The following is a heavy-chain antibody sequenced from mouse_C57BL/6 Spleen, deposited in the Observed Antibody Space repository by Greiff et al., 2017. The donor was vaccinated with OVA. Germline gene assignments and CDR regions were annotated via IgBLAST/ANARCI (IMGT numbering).Heavy chain of an antibody. J-gene: IGHJ3*01. CDR1: GYTFTSYW. D-gene: IGHD2-2*01. Sequence: VQLQESGAELVMPGASVKLSCKASGYTFTSYWMHWVKQRPGQGLEWIGEIDPSDSYTNYNQKFKGKSTLTVDKSSSTAYMQLSSLTSEDSAVYYCARSSTMVTTGFAYWGQGTLVTVSA. V-gene: IGHV1-69*01. CDR2: IDPSDSYT. CDR3: ARSSTMVTTGFAY.